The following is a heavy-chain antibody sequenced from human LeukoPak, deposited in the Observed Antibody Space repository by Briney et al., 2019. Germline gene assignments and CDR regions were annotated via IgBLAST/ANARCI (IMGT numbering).Heavy chain of an antibody. Sequence: SETLSLTCTVSGCSISSYYWSWIRQPPGKVLEWIGYIYYSGSTNYNPSLKGRVTISVDTSKNQFSLKLSSVTAADTAVYYCARSRPYYYYMDVWGKGTTVTISS. J-gene: IGHJ6*03. CDR3: ARSRPYYYYMDV. V-gene: IGHV4-59*01. CDR2: IYYSGST. CDR1: GCSISSYY.